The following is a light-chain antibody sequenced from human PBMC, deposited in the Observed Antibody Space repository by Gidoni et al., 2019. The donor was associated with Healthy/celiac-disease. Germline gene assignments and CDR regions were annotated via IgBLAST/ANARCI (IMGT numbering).Light chain of an antibody. V-gene: IGKV1-39*01. Sequence: DTETTQSPSSLSASVGDRVTITCQASQSISSYLKWCQQNPGKDPKLLIYAASSLLSGVPSRFSGSGSGTDFTLTISRLQPEDVATYYCQQSYSTPRLTFGGGTKVEIK. CDR1: QSISSY. CDR3: QQSYSTPRLT. J-gene: IGKJ4*01. CDR2: AAS.